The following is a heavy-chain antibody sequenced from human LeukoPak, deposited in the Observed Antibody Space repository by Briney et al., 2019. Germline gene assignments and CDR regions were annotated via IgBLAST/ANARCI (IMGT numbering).Heavy chain of an antibody. D-gene: IGHD1-14*01. V-gene: IGHV3-23*01. J-gene: IGHJ6*03. CDR1: GFTFSSYA. CDR3: ARRNRKLRGYYYYYMDV. CDR2: ISGSGGST. Sequence: PGGSLRLSCAASGFTFSSYAMSWVRQAPGKGLEWVSAISGSGGSTYYADSVKGRFTISRDNSKNTLYLQMNSLRAEDTAVYYCARRNRKLRGYYYYYMDVWGKGTTVTISS.